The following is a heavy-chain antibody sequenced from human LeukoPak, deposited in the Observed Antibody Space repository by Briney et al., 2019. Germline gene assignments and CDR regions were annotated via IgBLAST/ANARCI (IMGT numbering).Heavy chain of an antibody. CDR2: IYTSGST. D-gene: IGHD6-13*01. CDR1: GGSISSYY. Sequence: SETLSLTCTVSGGSISSYYWSWIRQPPGKGLEWIGYIYTSGSTNYNPSLKSRVTISVDTSKNQFSLKLSSVTAADTAVYYCARLWAAAGPYYYYYYMDVWGKGTTVTVSS. J-gene: IGHJ6*03. V-gene: IGHV4-4*09. CDR3: ARLWAAAGPYYYYYYMDV.